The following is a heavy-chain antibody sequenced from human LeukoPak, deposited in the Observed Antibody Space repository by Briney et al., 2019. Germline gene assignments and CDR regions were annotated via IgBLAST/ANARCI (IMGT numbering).Heavy chain of an antibody. J-gene: IGHJ4*02. D-gene: IGHD2/OR15-2a*01. CDR3: ARTDWHYYLF. Sequence: ASVKVSCKASGYRFSSYEITWVRRATGQGLEWMGWMNPNSGNTGLAQKFQGRLTMTRNTSTGTAYMELSSLRSEDTAVYYCARTDWHYYLFWGRGTQVTVSS. CDR1: GYRFSSYE. CDR2: MNPNSGNT. V-gene: IGHV1-8*01.